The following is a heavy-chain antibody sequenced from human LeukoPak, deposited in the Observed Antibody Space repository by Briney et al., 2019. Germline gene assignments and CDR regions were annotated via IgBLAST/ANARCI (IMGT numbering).Heavy chain of an antibody. CDR1: GYTFTSYG. V-gene: IGHV1-18*01. J-gene: IGHJ4*02. Sequence: ASVKVSCKASGYTFTSYGISWVRQAPGQGLEWMGWISAYNGNTNYAQKLQGRVTMTTDTSTSTAYMELRSLRSDDTAVYYCARDRVLSKWFGELLPLGYWGQGTLVTVSS. CDR3: ARDRVLSKWFGELLPLGY. CDR2: ISAYNGNT. D-gene: IGHD3-10*01.